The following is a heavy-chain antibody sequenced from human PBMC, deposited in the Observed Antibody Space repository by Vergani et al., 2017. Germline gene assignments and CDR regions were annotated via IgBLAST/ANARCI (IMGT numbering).Heavy chain of an antibody. Sequence: QVHLVESGGGVVQPGRSLRLSCVVSGFTSSYYGMHWVRPAPGNGLEWVAVISYDGTQKYYADSVKGRFTISRDNSKSTLYLQMNSLRTEDTAVYYCATKSCGTPGCQIGYFTEWGQGTLVTVSS. D-gene: IGHD1-1*01. CDR2: ISYDGTQK. CDR1: GFTSSYYG. J-gene: IGHJ1*01. V-gene: IGHV3-30*03. CDR3: ATKSCGTPGCQIGYFTE.